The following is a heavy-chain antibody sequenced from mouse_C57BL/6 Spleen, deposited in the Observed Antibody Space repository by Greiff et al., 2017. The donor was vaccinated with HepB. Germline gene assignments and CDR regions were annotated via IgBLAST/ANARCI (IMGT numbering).Heavy chain of an antibody. J-gene: IGHJ1*03. CDR3: ARWGGRGYFDV. Sequence: VQLQQSGPELVKPGASVKISCKASGYSFTGYYMNWVKQSPEKSLEWIGEINPSTGGTTYNQKFKAKATLTVDKSSSTAYMQLKSLTSEDAAVYYCARWGGRGYFDVWGTGTTVTVSS. D-gene: IGHD3-3*01. CDR1: GYSFTGYY. CDR2: INPSTGGT. V-gene: IGHV1-42*01.